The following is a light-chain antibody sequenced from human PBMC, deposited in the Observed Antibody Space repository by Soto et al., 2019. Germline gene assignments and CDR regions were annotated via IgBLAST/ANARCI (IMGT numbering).Light chain of an antibody. CDR2: EDT. CDR3: CSYAGTSTIYV. V-gene: IGLV2-23*01. CDR1: SNDVGNFNL. J-gene: IGLJ1*01. Sequence: QSALTQPASVSGSPGQSITISCTGTSNDVGNFNLVSWYQHHPGKAPKLVIYEDTKRPSGVSNRFFGSKSANTASLTISGLQTEDEAEYYCCSYAGTSTIYVFGTGTKVTVL.